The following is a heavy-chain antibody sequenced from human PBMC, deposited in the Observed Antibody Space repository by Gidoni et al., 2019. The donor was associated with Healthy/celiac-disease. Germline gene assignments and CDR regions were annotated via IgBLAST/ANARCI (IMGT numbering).Heavy chain of an antibody. D-gene: IGHD2-15*01. CDR1: GYSFTSYW. CDR3: ARFASLLGYCSGGSCYPGDY. Sequence: EVQLVQSGAEVKKPGESLKISCTGSGYSFTSYWIGWVRQMPGKGLEWMGIIYPGDSDTRYSPSFQGQVTISADKSISTAYLQWSSLKASDTAMYYCARFASLLGYCSGGSCYPGDYWGQGTLVTVSS. J-gene: IGHJ4*02. CDR2: IYPGDSDT. V-gene: IGHV5-51*01.